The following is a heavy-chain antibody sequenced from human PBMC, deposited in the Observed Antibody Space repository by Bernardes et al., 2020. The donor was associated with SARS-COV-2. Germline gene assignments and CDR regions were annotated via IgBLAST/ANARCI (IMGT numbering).Heavy chain of an antibody. V-gene: IGHV3-23*01. Sequence: GGPLFLSCAASGFTFRSSAMSWVRQAPGKGLEWVSTISGSGDATYYADSVKGRFTISRDNSKNTLYLQMNSLRAEDTAVYYCAKDYSVIGQAVYYYGLDVWGQGTTVTVSS. CDR3: AKDYSVIGQAVYYYGLDV. CDR2: ISGSGDAT. D-gene: IGHD4-4*01. CDR1: GFTFRSSA. J-gene: IGHJ6*02.